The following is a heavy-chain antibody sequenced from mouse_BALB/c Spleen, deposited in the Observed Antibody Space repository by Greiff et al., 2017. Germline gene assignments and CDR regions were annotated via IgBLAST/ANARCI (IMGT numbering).Heavy chain of an antibody. J-gene: IGHJ3*01. CDR1: GYSITSGYY. CDR2: ISYDGSN. Sequence: EVKLVESGPGLVKPSQSLSLTCSVTGYSITSGYYWNWIRQFPGNKLEWMGYISYDGSNNYNPSLKNRISITRDTSKNQFFLKLNSVTTEDTATYYCASTPYGNFPFAYWGQGTLVTVSA. CDR3: ASTPYGNFPFAY. V-gene: IGHV3-6*02. D-gene: IGHD2-1*01.